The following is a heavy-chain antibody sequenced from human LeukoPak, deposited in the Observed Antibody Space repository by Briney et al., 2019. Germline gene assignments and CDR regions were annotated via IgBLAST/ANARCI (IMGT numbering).Heavy chain of an antibody. V-gene: IGHV4-34*01. CDR3: ARHYGP. J-gene: IGHJ5*02. CDR2: IYDSGST. Sequence: SETLSLTCAVYGGSFSGYYWSWIRQPPGKGLEWIGSIYDSGSTYYSPSLRSRVTISVDTSKNQFSLKLNSVTAADTAVYYCARHYGPWGQGTLVTVSS. D-gene: IGHD3-16*01. CDR1: GGSFSGYY.